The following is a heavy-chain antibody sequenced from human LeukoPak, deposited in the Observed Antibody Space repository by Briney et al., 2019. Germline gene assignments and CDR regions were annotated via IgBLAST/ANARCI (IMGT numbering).Heavy chain of an antibody. J-gene: IGHJ4*02. CDR3: ARGGYSSGWNNYFDY. D-gene: IGHD6-19*01. CDR2: IYHSGST. V-gene: IGHV4-4*02. Sequence: SETLSLTCAVSGGSISSSNWWSWVRQPPGTGLEWIGEIYHSGSTNYNPSLKSRVTISVDKSKNQFSLKLSSVTAADTAVYYCARGGYSSGWNNYFDYWGQGTLVTVSS. CDR1: GGSISSSNW.